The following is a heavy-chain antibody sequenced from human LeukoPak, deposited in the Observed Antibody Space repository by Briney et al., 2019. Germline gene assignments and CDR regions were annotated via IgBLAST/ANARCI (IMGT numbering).Heavy chain of an antibody. D-gene: IGHD2-15*01. CDR2: IIPIFGTA. J-gene: IGHJ3*02. CDR3: ARLGDCSGGSCYQKHDAFDI. Sequence: GASVKVSCKAFGGTFSSYAISWVRQAPGQGLEWMGRIIPIFGTANYAQKFQGRVTITTDESTSTAYMELSSLRSEDTAVYYCARLGDCSGGSCYQKHDAFDIWGQGTMVTVSS. CDR1: GGTFSSYA. V-gene: IGHV1-69*05.